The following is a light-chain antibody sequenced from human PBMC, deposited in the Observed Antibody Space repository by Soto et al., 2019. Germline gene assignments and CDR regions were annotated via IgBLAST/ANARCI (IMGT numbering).Light chain of an antibody. CDR1: SSDVGGYNY. CDR3: SSYKSSSTPYVV. Sequence: QSALTQPASVSGSPGQSITISCIGTSSDVGGYNYVSWYQQHPGKAPKLMIYEVSNRPSGVSNRFSGSKSGNTASLTISGLQAENEADYYCSSYKSSSTPYVVFGGGTKLTVL. CDR2: EVS. V-gene: IGLV2-14*01. J-gene: IGLJ2*01.